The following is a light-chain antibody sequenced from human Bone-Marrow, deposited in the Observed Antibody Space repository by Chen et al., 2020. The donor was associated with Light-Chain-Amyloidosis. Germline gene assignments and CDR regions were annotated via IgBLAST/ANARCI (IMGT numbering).Light chain of an antibody. CDR2: GVS. CDR1: QSVTSTY. CDR3: QQYGSSPYA. V-gene: IGKV3-20*01. Sequence: EIVLTQSPGTLSLSPGERATLSCRASQSVTSTYLAWYQQKPGQTPRLLIYGVSIRATGIPDRFSGSGSGTDFTLTINRLEPEDFAVYYCQQYGSSPYAFGQGTKLEIK. J-gene: IGKJ2*01.